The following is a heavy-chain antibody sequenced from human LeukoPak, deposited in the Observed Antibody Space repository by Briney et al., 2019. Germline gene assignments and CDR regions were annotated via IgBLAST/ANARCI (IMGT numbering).Heavy chain of an antibody. Sequence: GGSLRLSCAASGVTFSSYGMHWVRQAPGKGLEWVAFIRYDGSNKYYADSVKGRFTISRDNSKNTLYLQMNSLRAEDTAVYYCAKERDTAMVTIDYWGQGTLVTVSP. D-gene: IGHD5-18*01. CDR3: AKERDTAMVTIDY. V-gene: IGHV3-30*02. CDR1: GVTFSSYG. CDR2: IRYDGSNK. J-gene: IGHJ4*02.